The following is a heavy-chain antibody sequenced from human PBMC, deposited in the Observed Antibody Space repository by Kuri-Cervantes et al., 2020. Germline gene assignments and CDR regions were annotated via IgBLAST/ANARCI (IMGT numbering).Heavy chain of an antibody. V-gene: IGHV3-21*04. CDR2: ISSGSSYM. J-gene: IGHJ6*03. Sequence: GGSLRLSCAASGFTFSSYSMNWVRQAPGKGLEWVSSISSGSSYMYYADSVQGRFTISRDNDKDSLYLQMKSLRAEDTALYYCARAGRTYFYFYMDVWGKGTTVTVSS. CDR1: GFTFSSYS. CDR3: ARAGRTYFYFYMDV.